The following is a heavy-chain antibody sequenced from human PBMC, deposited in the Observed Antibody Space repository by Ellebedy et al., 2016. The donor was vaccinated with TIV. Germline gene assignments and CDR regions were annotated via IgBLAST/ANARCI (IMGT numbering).Heavy chain of an antibody. Sequence: PGGSLRLSCKGSGYSFTSYWFGWVRQMPGKGLEWMGIFYPGDSDTRYSPSFQVQVTISADKSISTAYLQWSSLKASDTAMYYCARVIEMATIPGVNWFDPWGQGTLVTVSS. CDR2: FYPGDSDT. V-gene: IGHV5-51*01. D-gene: IGHD5-24*01. CDR3: ARVIEMATIPGVNWFDP. CDR1: GYSFTSYW. J-gene: IGHJ5*02.